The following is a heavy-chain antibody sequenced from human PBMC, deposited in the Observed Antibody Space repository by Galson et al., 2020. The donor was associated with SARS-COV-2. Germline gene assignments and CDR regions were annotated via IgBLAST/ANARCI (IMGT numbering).Heavy chain of an antibody. CDR3: VRDRYGGGVDYYFYYKDV. Sequence: GESLKISCAASGFIFNDYGMSWVRQSPGKGLEWVAGVNWNGSSTGYAASVKGRFIISRDNAKNSLSLQMNSLSAEDSALYYCVRDRYGGGVDYYFYYKDVWGKGTTV. V-gene: IGHV3-20*04. CDR1: GFIFNDYG. J-gene: IGHJ6*03. CDR2: VNWNGSST. D-gene: IGHD4-17*01.